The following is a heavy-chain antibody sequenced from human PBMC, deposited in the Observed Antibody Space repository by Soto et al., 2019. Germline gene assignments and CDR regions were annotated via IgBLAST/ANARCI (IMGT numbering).Heavy chain of an antibody. Sequence: LRLSCAASGFTCSSYDMSWVRQAPGKGLEWVSTILVGGSTHYPDSVKGRFTISRDNSKNTVFLQMNSLTAGDTAVYYCAKATATGGGAFDICGQGTMVTVSS. J-gene: IGHJ3*02. CDR2: ILVGGST. CDR1: GFTCSSYD. CDR3: AKATATGGGAFDI. V-gene: IGHV3-23*01. D-gene: IGHD2-8*02.